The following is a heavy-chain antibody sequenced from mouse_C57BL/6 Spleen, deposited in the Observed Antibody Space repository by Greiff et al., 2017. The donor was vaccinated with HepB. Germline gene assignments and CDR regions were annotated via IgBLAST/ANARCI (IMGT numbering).Heavy chain of an antibody. CDR1: GYAFSSSW. CDR3: ARRSEEDYFDY. V-gene: IGHV1-82*01. Sequence: VQLQQSGPELVKPGASVKISCKASGYAFSSSWMNWVKQRPGKGLEWIGRIYPGDGDTNYNGKFKGKATLTADKSSSTAYMQLSSLTSEDSAVYFCARRSEEDYFDYWGQGTTLTVSS. J-gene: IGHJ2*01. CDR2: IYPGDGDT.